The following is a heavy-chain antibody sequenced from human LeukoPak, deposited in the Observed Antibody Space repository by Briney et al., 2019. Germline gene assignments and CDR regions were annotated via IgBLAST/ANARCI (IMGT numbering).Heavy chain of an antibody. Sequence: GGSLRLSCAASGFTFSSYAMHWVRQAPGKGLEWVAAISYDGNNKYYGDSVKGRFTISRDNSKKTLYLQMNSLRAEDTAVYYCARGPRFGIRMIVVVTKGHFDYWGQGTLVTVSS. CDR2: ISYDGNNK. CDR1: GFTFSSYA. D-gene: IGHD3-22*01. V-gene: IGHV3-30*04. CDR3: ARGPRFGIRMIVVVTKGHFDY. J-gene: IGHJ4*02.